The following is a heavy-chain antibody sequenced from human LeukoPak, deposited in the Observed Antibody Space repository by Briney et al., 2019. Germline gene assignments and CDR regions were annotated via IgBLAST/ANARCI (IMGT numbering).Heavy chain of an antibody. D-gene: IGHD6-19*01. V-gene: IGHV1-18*01. CDR1: GYTFTSYG. CDR2: ISAYSGNT. Sequence: GESLKISCKGSGYTFTSYGISWVRQAPGQGLEWMGWISAYSGNTNYAQKLQGRVTMTTDTSTSTTYMELRSLRSDDTAVYYCARDPISGSSGWYTCRWCTLDYWGQGTLVTVSS. CDR3: ARDPISGSSGWYTCRWCTLDY. J-gene: IGHJ4*02.